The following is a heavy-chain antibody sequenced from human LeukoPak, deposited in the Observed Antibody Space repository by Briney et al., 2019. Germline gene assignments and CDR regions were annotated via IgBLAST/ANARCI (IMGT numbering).Heavy chain of an antibody. Sequence: QTGGSLRLSCAASGFTFRTYALHWVRQAPGKGLEYVSAISTNGDSTYYADSVKGRFTISRDNSKNTLFLQMGGLRAEDTAVYYCAIPGGIQLFADWGQGTLVTVSS. J-gene: IGHJ4*02. CDR1: GFTFRTYA. CDR2: ISTNGDST. D-gene: IGHD5-18*01. V-gene: IGHV3-64*02. CDR3: AIPGGIQLFAD.